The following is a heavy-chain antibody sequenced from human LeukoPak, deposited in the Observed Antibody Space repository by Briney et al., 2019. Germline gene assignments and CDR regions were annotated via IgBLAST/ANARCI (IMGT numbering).Heavy chain of an antibody. D-gene: IGHD6-13*01. CDR1: GFSFSGHW. CDR3: ARGPSSNWSGLDF. CDR2: ISPTGSTT. J-gene: IGHJ4*02. Sequence: PGGSLRLSRAASGFSFSGHWMHWARQLPGKGLVWVSRISPTGSTTSYADSVKGRFTVSRDNAKNTLYLQVNNLRAEDTAVYYCARGPSSNWSGLDFWGQGTLLTVSS. V-gene: IGHV3-74*01.